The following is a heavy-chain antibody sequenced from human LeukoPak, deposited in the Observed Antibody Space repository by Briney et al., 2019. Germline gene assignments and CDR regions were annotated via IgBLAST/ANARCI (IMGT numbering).Heavy chain of an antibody. V-gene: IGHV3-30*03. CDR1: GFTFSSYW. J-gene: IGHJ6*04. D-gene: IGHD3-10*01. CDR3: ASSGGLRATNSYGSGSYSAYGMDV. CDR2: ISYDGSNK. Sequence: GGSLRLSCAASGFTFSSYWMSWVRQAPGKGLEWVAVISYDGSNKYYADSVKGRFTISRDNSKNTLYLQMNSLRAEDTAVYYCASSGGLRATNSYGSGSYSAYGMDVWGKGTTVTVSS.